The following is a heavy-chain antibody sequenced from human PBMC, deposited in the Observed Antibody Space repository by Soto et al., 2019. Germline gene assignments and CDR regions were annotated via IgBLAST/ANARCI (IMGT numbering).Heavy chain of an antibody. J-gene: IGHJ6*02. CDR3: AKDLVVGDYYYGMDV. D-gene: IGHD2-15*01. CDR2: ISGSGGST. CDR1: GFTFSSYA. Sequence: EVQLLESGGGLVQPGGSLRLSCAASGFTFSSYAMSWVRQAPGKGLEWVSAISGSGGSTYYAESVKGRFTISRDNSKNTLYLQMNSLRAEDTAVYYCAKDLVVGDYYYGMDVWGQGTTVTVSS. V-gene: IGHV3-23*01.